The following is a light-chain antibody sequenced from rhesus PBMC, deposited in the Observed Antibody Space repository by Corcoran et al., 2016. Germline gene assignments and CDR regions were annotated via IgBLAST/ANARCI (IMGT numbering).Light chain of an antibody. CDR2: SAS. J-gene: IGKJ2*01. CDR3: RQYDDLLPS. V-gene: IGKV3-40*03. Sequence: EIVMTQSPATLSLSPGETATLSCRASESVGSYLAWYQQKPGQVPKLLVLSASFRATGIPDRLSGSGSRTEFTRTISSLEPEDVGVYHCRQYDDLLPSFGQGTKVEIK. CDR1: ESVGSY.